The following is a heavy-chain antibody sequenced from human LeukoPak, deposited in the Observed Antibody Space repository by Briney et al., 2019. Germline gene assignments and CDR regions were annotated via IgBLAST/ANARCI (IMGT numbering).Heavy chain of an antibody. CDR2: ISGSSGTT. J-gene: IGHJ5*02. V-gene: IGHV3-48*01. Sequence: QPGGSLRLSCEASEFTFSSFAMNWVRQAPGKGLEWVSYISGSSGTTYYADSVTGRFTVSRDNAENSLYLQMNSLRAEDTAVYYCARDFNHYGEVVSRWFDPWGQGTLVIVSS. CDR1: EFTFSSFA. D-gene: IGHD4-17*01. CDR3: ARDFNHYGEVVSRWFDP.